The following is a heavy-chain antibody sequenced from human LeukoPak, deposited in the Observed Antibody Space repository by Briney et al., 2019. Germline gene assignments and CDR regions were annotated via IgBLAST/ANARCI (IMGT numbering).Heavy chain of an antibody. CDR2: ISSSGSTI. Sequence: GGSLRLSCAASGFTFSDYYMSWIRQAPGKGLEWVSYISSSGSTIYYADSVKGRFTISRNNAKNSLYLQMNSLRAEDTAVYYCARVSSGSYYVHYYYYMDVWGKETTVTVSS. D-gene: IGHD1-26*01. CDR3: ARVSSGSYYVHYYYYMDV. J-gene: IGHJ6*03. CDR1: GFTFSDYY. V-gene: IGHV3-11*01.